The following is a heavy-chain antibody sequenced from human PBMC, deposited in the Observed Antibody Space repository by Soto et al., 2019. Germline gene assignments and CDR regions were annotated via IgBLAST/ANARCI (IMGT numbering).Heavy chain of an antibody. V-gene: IGHV3-7*03. Sequence: PGGSLRLSCAASGFTFGDYWMSWVRQAPGKGLEWVAHMKKDGSEKYYVDSAKGRFTVSRDNTKNSLYLQMNSLRAEDTAVYYCAKLGSGYYTGLYFEYWGQGTLVTVSS. CDR2: MKKDGSEK. D-gene: IGHD3-3*01. CDR1: GFTFGDYW. J-gene: IGHJ4*02. CDR3: AKLGSGYYTGLYFEY.